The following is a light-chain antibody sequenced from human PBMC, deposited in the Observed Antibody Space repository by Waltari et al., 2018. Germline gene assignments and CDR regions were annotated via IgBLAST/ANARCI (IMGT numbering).Light chain of an antibody. Sequence: QSALTQPASVSGSPGQSLTIPCTGTISDVCGSHFVSWYQHHPGKAPKLMIYDVSKRPSGVSNRFSGSKSGNTASLTISGLQAEDESDYYCSSHTSSSTVVFGGGTKLTVL. V-gene: IGLV2-14*03. CDR2: DVS. CDR1: ISDVCGSHF. J-gene: IGLJ2*01. CDR3: SSHTSSSTVV.